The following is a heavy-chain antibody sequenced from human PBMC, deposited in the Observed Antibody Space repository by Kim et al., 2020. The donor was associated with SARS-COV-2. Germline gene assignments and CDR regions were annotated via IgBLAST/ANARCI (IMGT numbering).Heavy chain of an antibody. J-gene: IGHJ3*02. CDR3: AIVPKVNDVFDI. CDR1: GYTLTSYH. V-gene: IGHV1-8*01. D-gene: IGHD2-21*01. Sequence: ASVKVSCKASGYTLTSYHINWVRQATGQGLEWLGWMNPKTGNRGYAQKFQGRLRMTRDTSITTVFMELSSLRSKDTAIYYCAIVPKVNDVFDIWGKGTMVFVSS. CDR2: MNPKTGNR.